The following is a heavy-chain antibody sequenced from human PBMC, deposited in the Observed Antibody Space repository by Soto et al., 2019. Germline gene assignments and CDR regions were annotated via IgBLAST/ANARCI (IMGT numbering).Heavy chain of an antibody. CDR1: GGSLSPYY. D-gene: IGHD3-10*01. J-gene: IGHJ4*02. Sequence: SETLSLTCTVSGGSLSPYYWSWIRQPAGKGLEWIGRIYASGSTYYNPSLKSRVTISVDTSKNQFSLKLSSVTAADTAVYYCARMVLLWFGESYYFDYWGQGTLVTVSS. V-gene: IGHV4-4*07. CDR3: ARMVLLWFGESYYFDY. CDR2: IYASGST.